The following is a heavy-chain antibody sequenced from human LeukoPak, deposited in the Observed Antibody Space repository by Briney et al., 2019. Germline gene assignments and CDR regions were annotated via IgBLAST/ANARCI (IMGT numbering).Heavy chain of an antibody. Sequence: RTSETLSLTCTVSGVSISSYYWGWIRQPPGKGLEWIGSIYYSGSTYYNPSLKRRFTISVDTSKNQFSLKLSSVTAADTAVYYCARDGYDILTGYYGPMGYWGQGTLVTVSS. V-gene: IGHV4-39*07. J-gene: IGHJ4*02. CDR3: ARDGYDILTGYYGPMGY. D-gene: IGHD3-9*01. CDR1: GVSISSYY. CDR2: IYYSGST.